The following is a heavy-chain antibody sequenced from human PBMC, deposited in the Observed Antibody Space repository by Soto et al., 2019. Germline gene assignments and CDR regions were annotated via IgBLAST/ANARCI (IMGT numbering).Heavy chain of an antibody. Sequence: ASVKVSCKASGYTFTSYGIRWVRQAPGQGLEWVGWISAYNGNTNYAQKLQGRVTMTTDTSTSTAYMELRSLRSDYTAVYYCARDAAAGLNDYWGQGTLVTVSS. J-gene: IGHJ4*02. CDR3: ARDAAAGLNDY. CDR1: GYTFTSYG. V-gene: IGHV1-18*01. CDR2: ISAYNGNT. D-gene: IGHD6-13*01.